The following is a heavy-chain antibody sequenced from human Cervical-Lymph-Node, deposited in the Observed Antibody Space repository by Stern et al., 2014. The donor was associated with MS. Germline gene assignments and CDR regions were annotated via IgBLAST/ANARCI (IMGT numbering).Heavy chain of an antibody. CDR1: GYTFTSFG. Sequence: VQLVESGAAVAKPGASVKVSCKASGYTFTSFGLSWVRQAPGQGLEWMGWISGYDGHTNYAEKVQARVTMTTDKSTSTAYLELRSLRSDDTALYYCARDGTSSWPHYFDYWGQGTLVTVSS. CDR2: ISGYDGHT. J-gene: IGHJ4*02. V-gene: IGHV1-18*01. CDR3: ARDGTSSWPHYFDY. D-gene: IGHD6-13*01.